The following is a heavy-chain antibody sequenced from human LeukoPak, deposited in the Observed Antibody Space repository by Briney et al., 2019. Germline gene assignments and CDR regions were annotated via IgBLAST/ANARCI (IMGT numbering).Heavy chain of an antibody. CDR1: AGSISSDY. Sequence: SETLSLTCTVSAGSISSDYWSWIPQPPLKGLEWIGRIYTSGSTNYNPSLKSRVTMSVDTSKNQFSLKLSSVTAADTAVYYCVISSSFYTYDYWGQGTLVTVSS. V-gene: IGHV4-4*07. D-gene: IGHD3-22*01. CDR2: IYTSGST. J-gene: IGHJ4*02. CDR3: VISSSFYTYDY.